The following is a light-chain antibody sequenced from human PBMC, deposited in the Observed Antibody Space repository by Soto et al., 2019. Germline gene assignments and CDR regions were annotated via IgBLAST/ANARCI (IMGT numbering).Light chain of an antibody. Sequence: EIVMTQSPATLSVVPGEGATLSCRASQSVSSNLAWYQHKAGQAPRLLIFGASTRAAGVPARFSGGGSGTEFTLTIDSLRSEDFAVYFCQQYHAWPPGTFGGGTKVEIK. CDR3: QQYHAWPPGT. CDR1: QSVSSN. CDR2: GAS. V-gene: IGKV3-15*01. J-gene: IGKJ4*01.